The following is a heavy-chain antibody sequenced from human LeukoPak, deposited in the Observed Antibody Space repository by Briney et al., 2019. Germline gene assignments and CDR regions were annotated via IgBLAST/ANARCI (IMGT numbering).Heavy chain of an antibody. J-gene: IGHJ3*02. V-gene: IGHV1-69*05. CDR2: IIPIFGTA. CDR3: ARYDCSGGSCYPYDAFDI. Sequence: SVKVSCKASGGTFSSYAISWVRQAPGQGLEWMGRIIPIFGTANYAQKFQGRVTITTDESTSTAYMELSSLRSEDTAVYYCARYDCSGGSCYPYDAFDIWGQGTMVTVSP. D-gene: IGHD2-15*01. CDR1: GGTFSSYA.